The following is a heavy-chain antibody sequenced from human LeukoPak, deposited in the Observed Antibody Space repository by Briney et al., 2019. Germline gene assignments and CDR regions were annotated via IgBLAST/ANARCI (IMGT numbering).Heavy chain of an antibody. Sequence: SETLSLTCTVSGGSISTYSWNWIRQPPGKGLGWIGYISYSGSTNFNPSLKSRVTISVDTSKNQFSLKLSSVTAADTAVYYCARGFYRSGVDYWGQGTRVTVSS. D-gene: IGHD6-19*01. V-gene: IGHV4-59*01. J-gene: IGHJ4*02. CDR3: ARGFYRSGVDY. CDR1: GGSISTYS. CDR2: ISYSGST.